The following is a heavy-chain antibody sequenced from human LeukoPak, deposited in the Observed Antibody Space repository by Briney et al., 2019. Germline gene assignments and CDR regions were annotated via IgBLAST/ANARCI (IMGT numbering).Heavy chain of an antibody. V-gene: IGHV1-18*04. CDR1: GYTFTSYY. CDR3: ARAGRKNVLRFLEWLPTSPFDY. D-gene: IGHD3-3*01. J-gene: IGHJ4*02. Sequence: TSVKVSCKASGYTFTSYYMHWVRQAPGQGLEWMGWISAYNGNTNYAQKLQGRVTMTTDTSTSTAYMELRSLRSDDTAVYYCARAGRKNVLRFLEWLPTSPFDYWGQGTLVTVSS. CDR2: ISAYNGNT.